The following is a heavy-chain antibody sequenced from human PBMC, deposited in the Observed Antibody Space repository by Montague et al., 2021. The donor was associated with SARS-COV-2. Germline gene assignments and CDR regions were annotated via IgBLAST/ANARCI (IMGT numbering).Heavy chain of an antibody. Sequence: SETLSLTCAVYGGSFSGYYWSWIRQPPGKGLEWIGEINHSGSTNYNPSLKSRVTISVDTSKNQFSLKLSSVTAEDTAVYYCARGVVAPPPVVDYWGRGTLVTVSS. CDR1: GGSFSGYY. CDR2: INHSGST. D-gene: IGHD2-15*01. J-gene: IGHJ4*02. CDR3: ARGVVAPPPVVDY. V-gene: IGHV4-34*01.